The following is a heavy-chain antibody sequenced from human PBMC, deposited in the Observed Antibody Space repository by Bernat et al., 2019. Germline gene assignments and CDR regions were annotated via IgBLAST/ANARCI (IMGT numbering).Heavy chain of an antibody. V-gene: IGHV3-23*01. CDR2: ISGSGGST. Sequence: EVQLLESGGGLVQPGGSLRLSCAASGFTFSSYAMSWVRQAPGKGLEWVSAISGSGGSTYYADSVKGRFTISRDNSKNTLYLQMNSLRAEDTAVYYCARDGVAIFGVVKDGYFDLWGRGTLVTVSS. D-gene: IGHD3-3*01. CDR3: ARDGVAIFGVVKDGYFDL. J-gene: IGHJ2*01. CDR1: GFTFSSYA.